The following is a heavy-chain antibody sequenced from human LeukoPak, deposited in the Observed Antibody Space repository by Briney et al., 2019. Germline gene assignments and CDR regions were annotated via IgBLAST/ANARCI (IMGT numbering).Heavy chain of an antibody. Sequence: GRSLRLSCTGSGFKSGDYSLSWVRQAPGKGLEWIGGIRKKDAGGTPGYAASLGDRVPFSRDDSKTGGYLGLNILTTDNTGNYYFTIGNIWGRGRQVIVSS. CDR2: IRKKDAGGTP. V-gene: IGHV3-49*04. J-gene: IGHJ4*02. D-gene: IGHD5-24*01. CDR3: TIGNI. CDR1: GFKSGDYS.